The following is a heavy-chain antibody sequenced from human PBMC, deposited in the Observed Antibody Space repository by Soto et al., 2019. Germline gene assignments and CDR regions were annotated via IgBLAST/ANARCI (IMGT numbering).Heavy chain of an antibody. D-gene: IGHD3-10*01. CDR1: GFAFSNCA. V-gene: IGHV3-23*01. Sequence: PGGSLRLSCAASGFAFSNCAMSWVRQAPGKGLEWVSAISGSGGTIFYADSMKGRFAISRDNSKNTLYLQMNSLRAEDTAVYYCAKDTYYFGSGSYYDLWGQGTLVTVSS. CDR3: AKDTYYFGSGSYYDL. J-gene: IGHJ5*02. CDR2: ISGSGGTI.